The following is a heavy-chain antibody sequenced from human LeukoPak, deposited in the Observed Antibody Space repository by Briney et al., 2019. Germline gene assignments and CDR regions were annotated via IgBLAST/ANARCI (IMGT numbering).Heavy chain of an antibody. CDR1: GGSISSYY. Sequence: NPSETLSLTCTVSGGSISSYYWSWIRQPPGKGLEWIGYIYYSGSTNYNPSLKSRVTISVDTSKNQFSLKLSSVTAADTAVYYCAGGYDFWSGPRYAFDTWGQGTMVTVSS. J-gene: IGHJ3*02. V-gene: IGHV4-59*08. CDR2: IYYSGST. D-gene: IGHD3-3*01. CDR3: AGGYDFWSGPRYAFDT.